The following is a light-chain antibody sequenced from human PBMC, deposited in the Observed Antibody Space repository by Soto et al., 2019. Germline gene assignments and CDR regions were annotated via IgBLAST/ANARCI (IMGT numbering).Light chain of an antibody. CDR2: GAS. CDR1: QSLSSNY. CDR3: QQHNNWPLT. Sequence: EIELTQSPGTLFLSPGERATLSCRASQSLSSNYLAWYQQKPGQAPRLLIYGASSRATGIPDRFSGSGSGTDFTLTISSLEPEDFAIYYCQQHNNWPLTFGGGTKVEIK. V-gene: IGKV3D-20*02. J-gene: IGKJ4*01.